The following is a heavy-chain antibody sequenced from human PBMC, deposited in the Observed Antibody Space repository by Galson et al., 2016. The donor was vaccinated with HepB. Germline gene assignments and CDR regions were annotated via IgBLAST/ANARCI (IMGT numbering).Heavy chain of an antibody. D-gene: IGHD6-6*01. V-gene: IGHV3-30*18. J-gene: IGHJ4*02. CDR2: ISYDGSNR. Sequence: SLRLSCAASGVTSNDHAMHWVRQAPGKGLEWVAVISYDGSNRYYADSVKGRFTISRDNSKNTLYLQMSNLRPEDTAVYYCAKDYAVAARPPDYWGQGTLVTVSS. CDR1: GVTSNDHA. CDR3: AKDYAVAARPPDY.